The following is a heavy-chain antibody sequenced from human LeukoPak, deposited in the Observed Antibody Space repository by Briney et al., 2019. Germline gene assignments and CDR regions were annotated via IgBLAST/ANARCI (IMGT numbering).Heavy chain of an antibody. D-gene: IGHD5-18*01. Sequence: PSETLSLTCAVSGGSISSSYCWSWIRQPPGKGLEWFGYIYCSGSTNYNPSLKSRVTISVDTSKNQFSLKLSSVTAADTAVYYCARDGYGPTPDAFDIWGQGTTVTVSS. CDR1: GGSISSSYC. CDR2: IYCSGST. V-gene: IGHV4-61*01. J-gene: IGHJ3*02. CDR3: ARDGYGPTPDAFDI.